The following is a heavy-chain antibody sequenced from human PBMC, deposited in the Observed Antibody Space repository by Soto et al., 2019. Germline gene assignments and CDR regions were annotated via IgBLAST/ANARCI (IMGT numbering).Heavy chain of an antibody. D-gene: IGHD2-2*01. CDR3: ARLVVPAARPHYYYYYYYMDV. CDR2: IYYSGST. CDR1: GGHLSQYH. Sequence: SETPSTTFTVLGGHLSQYHRSRIRQPPRKGLEWTGYIYYSGSTSYNPSLKNRVTISVDTSKNQFSLKLSSVTAADTAVYYCARLVVPAARPHYYYYYYYMDVWGKGTTVTVSS. V-gene: IGHV4-59*08. J-gene: IGHJ6*03.